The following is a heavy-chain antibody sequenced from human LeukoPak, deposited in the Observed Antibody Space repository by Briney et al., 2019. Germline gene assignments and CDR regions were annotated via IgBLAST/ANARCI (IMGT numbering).Heavy chain of an antibody. CDR3: ANRGF. J-gene: IGHJ4*02. CDR1: GFTVSTDF. V-gene: IGHV3-53*01. CDR2: IQSGDRT. Sequence: GGSLRLSCAASGFTVSTDFMKWVRQAPGEGLEWVSMIQSGDRTYYAASVEGRFTISRDTSKNTLYLQMNSLRAEDTAVCYCANRGFWGQGTLVTVSS.